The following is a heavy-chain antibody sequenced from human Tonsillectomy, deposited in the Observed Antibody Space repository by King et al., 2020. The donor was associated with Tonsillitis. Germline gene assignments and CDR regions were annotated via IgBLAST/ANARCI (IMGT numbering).Heavy chain of an antibody. CDR2: ITAYSGNT. CDR1: GYTFPIYD. D-gene: IGHD5-24*01. J-gene: IGHJ4*02. V-gene: IGHV1-18*01. CDR3: ARLVGEMATIPSPPDF. Sequence: VQLVQSGAEVKKPGASVKVSCKASGYTFPIYDITWVRQAPGQGLEWMVRITAYSGNTNYARKLQGRFTITKDTSTSTAYMELRSLRFDDTAVYYCARLVGEMATIPSPPDFWGQGTLVTVSS.